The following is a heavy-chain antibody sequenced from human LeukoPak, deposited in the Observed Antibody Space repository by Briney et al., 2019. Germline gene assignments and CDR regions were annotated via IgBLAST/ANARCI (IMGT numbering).Heavy chain of an antibody. J-gene: IGHJ4*02. D-gene: IGHD4-17*01. CDR1: GFTLSSYA. CDR3: AKDRGYYDYGEHYFDY. Sequence: GGSLRLSCAPSGFTLSSYAMSWVRHAPGEGLEWVSAISGSGGSTYYADSVKGRFTISRDNSKTTLYLQMNSMRAEDTAVYYCAKDRGYYDYGEHYFDYWGQGTLVTVSS. CDR2: ISGSGGST. V-gene: IGHV3-23*01.